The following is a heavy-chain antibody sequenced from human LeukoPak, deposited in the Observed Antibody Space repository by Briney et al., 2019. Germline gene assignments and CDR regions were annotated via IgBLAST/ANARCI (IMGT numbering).Heavy chain of an antibody. CDR1: GLTLYVSA. D-gene: IGHD6-13*01. CDR3: TRPLYSSNCFDP. Sequence: GGSLKLSCAPSGLTLYVSATHWARQASGKAREGVGRIRSKSNNYATAYSESVKGRFTISRDDSKNMAYLQLNSLKTEDTAVYYCTRPLYSSNCFDPWGQGTLVTVSS. J-gene: IGHJ5*02. CDR2: IRSKSNNYAT. V-gene: IGHV3-73*01.